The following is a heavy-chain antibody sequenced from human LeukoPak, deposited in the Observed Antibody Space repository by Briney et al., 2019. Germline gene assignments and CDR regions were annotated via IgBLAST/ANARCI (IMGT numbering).Heavy chain of an antibody. D-gene: IGHD6-13*01. CDR3: AIKHDGSWYSPFDY. V-gene: IGHV5-51*06. J-gene: IGHJ4*02. CDR1: GYTFTNYW. CDR2: IYPGDSDT. Sequence: GESPKISCQGSGYTFTNYWIGWVRQMPGKGLAWMGIIYPGDSDTRYSPSFQGQVTISADKSISTAYLQWNSLKASDSAMYYCAIKHDGSWYSPFDYWGQGTLVTVSS.